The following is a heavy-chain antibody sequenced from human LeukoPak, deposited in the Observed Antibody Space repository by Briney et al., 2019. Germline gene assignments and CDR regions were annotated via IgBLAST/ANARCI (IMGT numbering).Heavy chain of an antibody. CDR1: GYTFNSHP. CDR2: INADNGNT. CDR3: AREAGTNWIFGEYFPF. V-gene: IGHV1-3*01. Sequence: ASVKVSCTASGYTFNSHPMHWVRQAPGQRLEWMGWINADNGNTRYSQKLQGRVTITRDTSANTAYMELSGLRSDDTAVYYCAREAGTNWIFGEYFPFWGQGTLVTVSA. D-gene: IGHD1-1*01. J-gene: IGHJ1*01.